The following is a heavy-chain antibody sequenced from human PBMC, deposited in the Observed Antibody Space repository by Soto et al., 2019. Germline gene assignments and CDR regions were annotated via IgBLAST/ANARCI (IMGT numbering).Heavy chain of an antibody. J-gene: IGHJ6*03. CDR2: ISYDGSNK. V-gene: IGHV3-30*18. Sequence: QVQLVESGGGVAQPGRSLRLSCAASGFTFRSYGMHWVRQAPGKGLEWVAVISYDGSNKYYEDSVKGRFTISRDNSPNTLYLQMNSLRVEDTAVYYCAKDSITIFAYMDVWGKGTTVTVSS. CDR1: GFTFRSYG. D-gene: IGHD3-3*01. CDR3: AKDSITIFAYMDV.